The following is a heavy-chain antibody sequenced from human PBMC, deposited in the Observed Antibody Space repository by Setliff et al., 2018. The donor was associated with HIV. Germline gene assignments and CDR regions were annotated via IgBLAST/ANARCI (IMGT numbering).Heavy chain of an antibody. Sequence: SETLSLTCTVSGGSISSGGYYWSWIRQPPGKGLEWIGYIYTSGSTNYNPSLKSRVTISLDTSKNQFSLNLSSVTAADTAVYYCARARITMVRGVHRRGDYYYYMDVWGKGTTVTVSS. CDR3: ARARITMVRGVHRRGDYYYYMDV. CDR2: IYTSGST. D-gene: IGHD3-10*01. CDR1: GGSISSGGYY. V-gene: IGHV4-61*08. J-gene: IGHJ6*03.